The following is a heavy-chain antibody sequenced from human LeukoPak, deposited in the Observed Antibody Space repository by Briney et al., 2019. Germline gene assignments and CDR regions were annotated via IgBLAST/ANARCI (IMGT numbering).Heavy chain of an antibody. CDR1: GFTFSNYW. CDR2: IKQDGSEK. J-gene: IGHJ6*02. CDR3: VRDTLFGVVISEENYYGMDV. V-gene: IGHV3-7*03. Sequence: GGSLRLSCAASGFTFSNYWMSWVRQAPGKGLEWVANIKQDGSEKYYVDSVKGRFTIFRDNAKNSLYLQMNSLRAEDTAVCYCVRDTLFGVVISEENYYGMDVWGQGTTVTVSS. D-gene: IGHD3-3*01.